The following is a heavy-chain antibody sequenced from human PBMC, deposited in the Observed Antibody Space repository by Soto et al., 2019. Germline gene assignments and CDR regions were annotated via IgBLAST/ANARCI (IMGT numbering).Heavy chain of an antibody. CDR1: GYTFTNYG. V-gene: IGHV1-18*04. D-gene: IGHD1-26*01. J-gene: IGHJ4*02. Sequence: ASVKVSCKASGYTFTNYGITWVRQAPGQGLEWMGWISAYDGNTNYAQNFQGRVTMTTDTSTSTAYMELRSLRSDDTAVYYCAREWLGSTSYWGQGTLVTVSS. CDR3: AREWLGSTSY. CDR2: ISAYDGNT.